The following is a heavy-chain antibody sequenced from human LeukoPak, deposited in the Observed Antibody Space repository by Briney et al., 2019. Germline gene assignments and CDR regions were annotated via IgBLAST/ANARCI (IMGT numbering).Heavy chain of an antibody. V-gene: IGHV3-23*01. D-gene: IGHD6-13*01. CDR2: ISGSGGST. Sequence: PGGSLRLSCAASGFTFSSYAMSWVRQAPGKGLEWVSGISGSGGSTYYADSAKGRFTISRDNSKNTLFLQMHSLRAEDTAIYYCAKRVSSSWYFNYFDYWGQGTLVTVSS. CDR1: GFTFSSYA. CDR3: AKRVSSSWYFNYFDY. J-gene: IGHJ4*02.